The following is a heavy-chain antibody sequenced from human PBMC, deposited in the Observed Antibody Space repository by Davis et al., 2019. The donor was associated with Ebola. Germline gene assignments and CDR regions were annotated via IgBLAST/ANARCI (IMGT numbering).Heavy chain of an antibody. CDR2: ISNAGSST. Sequence: GESLKISCAASGFAFSISGMHWVRQAPGKGLEWVAVISNAGSSTYYADSVKGRFTISRDNSKNTLYLQMNSLRAEDTAVYYCARASGYSSSWLDYWGQGTLVTVSS. CDR3: ARASGYSSSWLDY. D-gene: IGHD6-13*01. V-gene: IGHV3-30*03. CDR1: GFAFSISG. J-gene: IGHJ4*02.